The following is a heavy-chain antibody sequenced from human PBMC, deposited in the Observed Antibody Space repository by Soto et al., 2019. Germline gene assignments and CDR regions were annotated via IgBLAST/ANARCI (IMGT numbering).Heavy chain of an antibody. D-gene: IGHD3-22*01. J-gene: IGHJ5*02. CDR3: AVVDSTGNWFDP. V-gene: IGHV4-39*01. Sequence: SETLSLTCTFSGVSISSSVFYWGWLRQPPGRGLDFIGSMYYSGTTYYNPSLKNRITISVDTSKNQFSLKLISVTAAVTAVYYCAVVDSTGNWFDPWRQGALVTVSS. CDR1: GVSISSSVFY. CDR2: MYYSGTT.